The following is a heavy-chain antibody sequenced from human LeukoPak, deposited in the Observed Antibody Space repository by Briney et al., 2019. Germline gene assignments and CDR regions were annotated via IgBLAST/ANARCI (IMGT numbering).Heavy chain of an antibody. CDR2: IYYSGST. D-gene: IGHD6-19*01. CDR3: ARVTYTNAWT. J-gene: IGHJ5*02. V-gene: IGHV4-59*01. Sequence: SETLSLTCTVSGGSISSYYWSWIRQPPGKGLEWIGYIYYSGSTNYNPSLKSRVTISVDTSKNQFSLKLSSVTAAGTAVYYCARVTYTNAWTWGQGTLVTVSS. CDR1: GGSISSYY.